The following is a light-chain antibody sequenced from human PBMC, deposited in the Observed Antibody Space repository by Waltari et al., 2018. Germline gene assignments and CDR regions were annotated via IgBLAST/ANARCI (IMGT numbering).Light chain of an antibody. CDR2: DVS. J-gene: IGLJ1*01. CDR3: SSYTSSKTYV. V-gene: IGLV2-14*03. Sequence: QSALTQPASVSGSPGQSITISCTGTSSDVGRYKYVSWYQQTPGKAPKLIIHDVSDRPLGVSNRFSGSKFGNTASLTISGLQAEDEADYYCSSYTSSKTYVFGTGTKVTVL. CDR1: SSDVGRYKY.